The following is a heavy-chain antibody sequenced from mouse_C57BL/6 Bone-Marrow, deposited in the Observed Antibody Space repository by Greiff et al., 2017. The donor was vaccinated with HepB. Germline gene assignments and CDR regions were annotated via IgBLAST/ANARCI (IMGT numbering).Heavy chain of an antibody. CDR3: TAPQFYLGFAY. CDR2: IRLKSDNYAT. D-gene: IGHD5-5*01. J-gene: IGHJ3*01. V-gene: IGHV6-3*01. Sequence: EVQGVEPGGGLVQPGGSMKLSCVASGFTFSNYWMNWVRQSPEQGLEWVAQIRLKSDNYATHYAESGKGRFTISRDDSKSSVYLQMNNLRAEDTGIYYYTAPQFYLGFAYWGQGTLVTVSA. CDR1: GFTFSNYW.